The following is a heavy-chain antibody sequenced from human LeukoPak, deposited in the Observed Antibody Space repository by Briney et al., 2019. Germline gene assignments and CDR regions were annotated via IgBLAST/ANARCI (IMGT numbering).Heavy chain of an antibody. CDR3: TARTRMLRNYYYGLDV. J-gene: IGHJ6*02. Sequence: GGSLRLSCAASGFTFSNAWMTWVRQAPGKGLEWVGHIKSKTDGGTTDYAAPVKGRFTISRDDPKNTLYLQMSSLKTEDTAVYYCTARTRMLRNYYYGLDVWGQGTTVTVSS. CDR2: IKSKTDGGTT. CDR1: GFTFSNAW. D-gene: IGHD1-14*01. V-gene: IGHV3-15*01.